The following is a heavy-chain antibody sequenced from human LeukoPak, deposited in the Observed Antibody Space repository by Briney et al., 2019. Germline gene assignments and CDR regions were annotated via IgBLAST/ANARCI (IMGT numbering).Heavy chain of an antibody. CDR1: GFTFSSYS. D-gene: IGHD2-21*02. CDR2: ISSSSIYI. Sequence: AGGSLRLSCAASGFTFSSYSMNWVRQSPGKGLEWVSSISSSSIYIYYADSVKGRFTISRDNAKNSLYLQMNSLRAEDTAVYYCARSFGRGAYCGGDCYLFYWGQGTLVTVSS. CDR3: ARSFGRGAYCGGDCYLFY. V-gene: IGHV3-21*01. J-gene: IGHJ4*02.